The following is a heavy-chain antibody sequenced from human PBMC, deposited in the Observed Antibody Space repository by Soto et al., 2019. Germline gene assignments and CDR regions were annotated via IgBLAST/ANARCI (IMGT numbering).Heavy chain of an antibody. CDR2: IKSDGSST. CDR3: ARVETCSSTSCYSVFDY. Sequence: EVQLVESGGGLVQPGGSLRLSCAGSGFTFSSYWMHWVRQATGKGLVWVSRIKSDGSSTTYADSVKGRLTISRANAKNTLYLQMNSLKAEDTAVYYCARVETCSSTSCYSVFDYWGQATLVTVSS. CDR1: GFTFSSYW. J-gene: IGHJ4*02. V-gene: IGHV3-74*03. D-gene: IGHD2-2*01.